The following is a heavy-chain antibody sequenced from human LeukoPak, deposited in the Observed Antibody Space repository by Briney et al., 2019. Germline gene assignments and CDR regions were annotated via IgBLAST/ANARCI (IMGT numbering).Heavy chain of an antibody. CDR2: MHDSGTT. J-gene: IGHJ4*02. Sequence: SETLSLTCSVSGVSISSYYWSWLRQPPGMGLEWIGVMHDSGTTFYNPSLKSRVTMSVETSKMQFSLQLSSVTAADTAIYYCATYKRISGWYVHDYWGQGTLGTVSS. CDR1: GVSISSYY. CDR3: ATYKRISGWYVHDY. D-gene: IGHD6-19*01. V-gene: IGHV4-59*01.